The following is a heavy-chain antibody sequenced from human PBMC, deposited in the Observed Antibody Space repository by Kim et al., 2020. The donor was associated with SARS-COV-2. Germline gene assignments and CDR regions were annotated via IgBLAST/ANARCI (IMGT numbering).Heavy chain of an antibody. Sequence: GGSLRLSCAASGFTFSSYAMSWVRQAPGKGLEWVSAISGSGGSTYYADSVKGRFTISRDNSKNTLYLQMNSLRAEDTAVYYCAKNEYDYIWGSYRSYNWFDPWGQGTLVTVSS. V-gene: IGHV3-23*01. J-gene: IGHJ5*02. CDR3: AKNEYDYIWGSYRSYNWFDP. D-gene: IGHD3-16*02. CDR1: GFTFSSYA. CDR2: ISGSGGST.